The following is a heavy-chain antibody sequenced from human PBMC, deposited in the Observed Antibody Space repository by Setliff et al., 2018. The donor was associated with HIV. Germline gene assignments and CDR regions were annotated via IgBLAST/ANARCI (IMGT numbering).Heavy chain of an antibody. J-gene: IGHJ3*02. CDR1: GSTFITYH. Sequence: ASVKVSCKASGSTFITYHVHWVRQAPGQGLEWMGIINPNTGSTSYAQKFQGRVTMTWDTSSGTVYMDLNSLTSEDTAVYYCARDGERYNFDIWGQGTMVTVSS. V-gene: IGHV1-46*01. CDR2: INPNTGST. D-gene: IGHD2-21*01. CDR3: ARDGERYNFDI.